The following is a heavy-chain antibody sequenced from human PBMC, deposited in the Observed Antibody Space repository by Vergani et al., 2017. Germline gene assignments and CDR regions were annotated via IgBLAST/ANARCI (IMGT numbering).Heavy chain of an antibody. CDR2: NSWNSGSI. CDR3: ATAGNN. V-gene: IGHV3-9*01. CDR1: GFTFDDYA. Sequence: EVQLVESGGGLVQPGRSLRLSCAASGFTFDDYAMPWVRQAPGKGLEWVSVNSWNSGSIGYADSVKGRFTISRDNAKNSLYLQMNSLRAEDTALYYCATAGNNWGQGTLVTVSS. D-gene: IGHD1-26*01. J-gene: IGHJ4*02.